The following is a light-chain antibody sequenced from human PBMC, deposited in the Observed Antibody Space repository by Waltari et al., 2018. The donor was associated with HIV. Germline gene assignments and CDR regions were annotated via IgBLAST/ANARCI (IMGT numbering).Light chain of an antibody. Sequence: EIVMTQSQATLSVSPGERATLSCRASQSVSNNLAWYQQKPGQAPRLLIYGASTMVPGLPARFSCRWSVTEFTLTISSLQSEDFALYYCQQYNNWPPYTFGQGTKLEIK. J-gene: IGKJ2*01. CDR3: QQYNNWPPYT. V-gene: IGKV3-15*01. CDR1: QSVSNN. CDR2: GAS.